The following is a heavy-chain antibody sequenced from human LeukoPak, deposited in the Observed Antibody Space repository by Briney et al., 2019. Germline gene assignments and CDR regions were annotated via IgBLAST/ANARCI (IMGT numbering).Heavy chain of an antibody. Sequence: PGGSLRLSCAASGFTFSSYDMHWVRQVTGKRLEWVSAIGIAGDTYYLDSVKGRFTISRENAKNSLYLQMNSQRAGDTAVYYCARGGDRDYWGQGTLVTVSS. CDR3: ARGGDRDY. J-gene: IGHJ4*02. V-gene: IGHV3-13*04. CDR1: GFTFSSYD. CDR2: IGIAGDT.